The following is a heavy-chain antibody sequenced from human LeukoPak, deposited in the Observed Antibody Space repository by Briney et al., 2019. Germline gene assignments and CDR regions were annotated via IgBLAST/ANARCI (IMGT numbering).Heavy chain of an antibody. CDR3: ASLALKYYYYDSSGRWY. V-gene: IGHV3-23*01. D-gene: IGHD3-22*01. CDR2: ISGSGGSP. CDR1: GFTFSSYA. Sequence: GGSLRLSCAASGFTFSSYAMSWVRQAPGKGLEWVSAISGSGGSPYYADSVKGRFTISRDNSKNTLYLQMNSLRAEDTAVYYCASLALKYYYYDSSGRWYWGQGTLVTVSS. J-gene: IGHJ4*02.